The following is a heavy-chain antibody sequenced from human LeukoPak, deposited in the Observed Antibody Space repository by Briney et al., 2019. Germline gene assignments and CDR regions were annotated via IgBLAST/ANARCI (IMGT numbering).Heavy chain of an antibody. CDR1: GGSISSRSYY. V-gene: IGHV4-39*07. Sequence: PSETLSLTCTVSGGSISSRSYYWGWVRQPPGKGLDWIGSIYYSGSTYYNPSLKSRVTISVDTSKNQFSLKLSSVTAADTAVYYCARDPPVAGTSWGQGTLVTVSS. J-gene: IGHJ4*02. CDR2: IYYSGST. D-gene: IGHD6-19*01. CDR3: ARDPPVAGTS.